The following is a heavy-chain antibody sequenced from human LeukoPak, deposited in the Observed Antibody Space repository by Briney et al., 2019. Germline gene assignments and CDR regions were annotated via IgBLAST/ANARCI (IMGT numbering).Heavy chain of an antibody. CDR2: ISGSGGST. Sequence: GGSLRLSCAASGFAFSNYAMNWVRQAPGKGLEWVSAISGSGGSTYYADSVKGRFTISRDNSKNTLYLQMNSLRAEDTAVYYCARDDDYYDSSGYYWGSVDYWGQGTLVTVSS. D-gene: IGHD3-22*01. CDR3: ARDDDYYDSSGYYWGSVDY. V-gene: IGHV3-23*01. J-gene: IGHJ4*02. CDR1: GFAFSNYA.